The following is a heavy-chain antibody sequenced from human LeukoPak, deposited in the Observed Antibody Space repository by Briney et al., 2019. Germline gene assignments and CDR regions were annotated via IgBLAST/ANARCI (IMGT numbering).Heavy chain of an antibody. CDR2: INPNSGGT. Sequence: ASVTLSCKASGYTFTGYYMHWVRQAPGQGLEWMGWINPNSGGTNYAQKFQGRVTMTRDTSISTAYMELSRLRSDDTAVYYCARESYCSSTSCSTWAFDPWGQGTPVTVSS. CDR1: GYTFTGYY. J-gene: IGHJ5*02. CDR3: ARESYCSSTSCSTWAFDP. D-gene: IGHD2-2*01. V-gene: IGHV1-2*02.